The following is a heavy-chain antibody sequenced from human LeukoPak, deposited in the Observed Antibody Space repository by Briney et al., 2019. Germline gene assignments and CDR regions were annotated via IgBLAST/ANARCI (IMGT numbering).Heavy chain of an antibody. V-gene: IGHV1-69*01. CDR3: ARDVAYYYGSGTYDGNNAFDI. D-gene: IGHD3-10*01. CDR2: IIPIFGAP. J-gene: IGHJ3*02. CDR1: GGSFSTYA. Sequence: ASVKVSCKASGGSFSTYAISWVRQAPGQGLEWMGGIIPIFGAPNHAQKFQGRVTITADESTITPYMELSRLRSEDTAVYFCARDVAYYYGSGTYDGNNAFDIWGQGTMVTVSS.